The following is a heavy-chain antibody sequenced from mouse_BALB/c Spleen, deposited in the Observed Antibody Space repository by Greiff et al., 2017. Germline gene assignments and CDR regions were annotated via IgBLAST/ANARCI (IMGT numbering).Heavy chain of an antibody. J-gene: IGHJ2*01. V-gene: IGHV5-17*02. CDR3: ARGDSLDY. Sequence: EVKLVESGGGLVQPGGSRNLSCAASGFTFSSFGMHWVRQAPEKGLEWVAYISSGSSIIYYADTVKGRFTISRDNPKNTLFLQMTSLRSEDTAMYYCARGDSLDYWGQGTTLTVSS. CDR1: GFTFSSFG. CDR2: ISSGSSII. D-gene: IGHD2-12*01.